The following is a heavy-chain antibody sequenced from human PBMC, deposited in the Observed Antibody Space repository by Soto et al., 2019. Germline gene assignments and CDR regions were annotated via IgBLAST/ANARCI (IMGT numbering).Heavy chain of an antibody. CDR2: IYSSGST. J-gene: IGHJ3*02. Sequence: QLQLEESGPGLVKPSETLSLTCTVSGGSVSNNTYYWGWIRQPPGQGLEWIGSIYSSGSTNYHPSLKSRVTISVDTSKNEFSLKLTSVTAADTAVYYCWRTPVVLTGYYDAFYIWGQGTAVTVSS. D-gene: IGHD3-9*01. CDR3: WRTPVVLTGYYDAFYI. V-gene: IGHV4-39*01. CDR1: GGSVSNNTYY.